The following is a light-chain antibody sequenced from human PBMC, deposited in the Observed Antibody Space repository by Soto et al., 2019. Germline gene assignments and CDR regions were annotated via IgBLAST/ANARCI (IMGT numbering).Light chain of an antibody. CDR2: DAS. J-gene: IGKJ5*01. V-gene: IGKV3-15*01. CDR3: QQYHNWLPIT. Sequence: EILLTQSPATLSLSPGDRATLSGRASKSVSSNLAWYQQQPRQTPRLLIYDASTRATGVTARFSGSGCGTAFTLPISSLQSEDFAAYYCQQYHNWLPITFGQGTRLEIK. CDR1: KSVSSN.